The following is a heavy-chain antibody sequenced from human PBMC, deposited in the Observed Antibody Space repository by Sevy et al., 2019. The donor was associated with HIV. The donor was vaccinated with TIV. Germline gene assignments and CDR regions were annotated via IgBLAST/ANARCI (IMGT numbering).Heavy chain of an antibody. CDR1: GFTFSFYD. CDR2: FGIAGDT. J-gene: IGHJ4*02. D-gene: IGHD1-26*01. Sequence: GGSLRLSCAASGFTFSFYDMHWVRQATGKGLEWVSGFGIAGDTYYAGSVKGRFSISRDNAKNSLYLQMNSLRAGDTAVYYCARKSTSYSLFDYWGQGTLVTVSS. V-gene: IGHV3-13*01. CDR3: ARKSTSYSLFDY.